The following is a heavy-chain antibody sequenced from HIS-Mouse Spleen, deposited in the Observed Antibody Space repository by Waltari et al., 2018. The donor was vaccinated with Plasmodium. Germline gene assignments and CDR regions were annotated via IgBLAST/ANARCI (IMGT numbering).Heavy chain of an antibody. D-gene: IGHD3-10*01. CDR3: ALSGH. Sequence: QLQLPESGPGLVQPSETLSLTCTVSGGSISTSSYYWGWIRQPPGKGLEWVAVISYDGSKKYYADSVKGRFTISRDNSKNTLYLQMNSLRAEDTAVYYCALSGHWGQGTLVTVSS. CDR2: ISYDGSKK. V-gene: IGHV3-30*03. J-gene: IGHJ4*02. CDR1: GGSISTSSYY.